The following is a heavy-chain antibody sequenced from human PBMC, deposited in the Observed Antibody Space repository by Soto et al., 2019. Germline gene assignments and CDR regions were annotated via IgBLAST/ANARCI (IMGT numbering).Heavy chain of an antibody. Sequence: QVQLRESGPGLVKPSETLSLTCVVSGGYVNTSTYNWSWIRQTPGKRLEWIGYVSNRGTIKYNHSLKRRVVISRDTVNSHFSLTLTSVTTADTAVYYCAREFFWSGYPDAFDVWGQGTGVTVSP. V-gene: IGHV4-61*03. D-gene: IGHD3-3*01. CDR1: GGYVNTSTYN. CDR2: VSNRGTI. CDR3: AREFFWSGYPDAFDV. J-gene: IGHJ3*01.